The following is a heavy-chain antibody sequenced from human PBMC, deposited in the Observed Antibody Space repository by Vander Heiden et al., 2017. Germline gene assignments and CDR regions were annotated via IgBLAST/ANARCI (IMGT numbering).Heavy chain of an antibody. J-gene: IGHJ4*02. V-gene: IGHV3-30*18. CDR2: ISYDGTTK. D-gene: IGHD3-16*02. CDR1: GFTVSNYG. Sequence: QVHLVESGGGVVQPGRSLRLSCSASGFTVSNYGMHWVRQAPGKGLEWVAIISYDGTTKYFRDSVEGRFTISRDNSKNTLFLQMNSLRTEDTAVYYCAKAESSIGFYFDYWGQGALVTVSS. CDR3: AKAESSIGFYFDY.